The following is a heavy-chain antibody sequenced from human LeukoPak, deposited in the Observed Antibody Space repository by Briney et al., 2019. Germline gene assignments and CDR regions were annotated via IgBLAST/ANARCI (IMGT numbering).Heavy chain of an antibody. CDR2: ISSSSSYI. V-gene: IGHV3-21*01. D-gene: IGHD3-16*01. CDR1: GFTFSSYS. CDR3: ARDPGWGDLGGSYFDY. J-gene: IGHJ4*02. Sequence: PGGSLRLSCAASGFTFSSYSMNWVRQAPGKGLEWVSSISSSSSYIYYADSVKGRFTISRDNAKNSLYLQMNSLRAEDTAVYYCARDPGWGDLGGSYFDYWGQGTLVTVSS.